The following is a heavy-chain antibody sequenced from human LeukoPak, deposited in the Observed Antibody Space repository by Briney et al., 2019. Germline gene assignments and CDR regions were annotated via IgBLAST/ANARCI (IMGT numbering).Heavy chain of an antibody. Sequence: GGSLRRSCAASGFTFDDYAMHWVRQAPGKGLEWVSLISWDGGSTYYADSVKGRFTISRDNSKNSLYLQMNSLRAEDTALYYCAKTFSSTVTYDAFDIWGQGTMVTVSS. V-gene: IGHV3-43D*03. CDR2: ISWDGGST. J-gene: IGHJ3*02. CDR1: GFTFDDYA. CDR3: AKTFSSTVTYDAFDI. D-gene: IGHD4-11*01.